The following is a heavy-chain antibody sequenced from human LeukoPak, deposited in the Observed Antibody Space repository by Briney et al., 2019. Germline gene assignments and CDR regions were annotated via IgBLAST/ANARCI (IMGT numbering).Heavy chain of an antibody. CDR3: AGDPVLSFWQVVVIGNDAFDI. J-gene: IGHJ3*02. V-gene: IGHV1-2*02. CDR2: INPNSGGT. CDR1: GYTFTGYY. Sequence: ASVKVSCKASGYTFTGYYMHWVRQAPGQGLEWMGWINPNSGGTNYAQKFQGRVTMTRDTSISTAYMELSRLRSDDTAVYYCAGDPVLSFWQVVVIGNDAFDIWGQGTMVTVSS. D-gene: IGHD3-22*01.